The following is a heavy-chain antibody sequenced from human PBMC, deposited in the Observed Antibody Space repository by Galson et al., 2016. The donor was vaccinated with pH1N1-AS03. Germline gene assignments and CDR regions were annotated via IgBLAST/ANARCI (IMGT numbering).Heavy chain of an antibody. Sequence: SLRLSCAASGFTFTSYSMNWVRQAPGKGLEWISYIRSSGNTIYYANSVKGRFTISRDNAKNSVYLQMNSLRAEDTAVYYCARDAPAAPVGASFGYWGQGTLVIVSS. CDR3: ARDAPAAPVGASFGY. CDR1: GFTFTSYS. CDR2: IRSSGNTI. D-gene: IGHD6-13*01. V-gene: IGHV3-48*01. J-gene: IGHJ4*02.